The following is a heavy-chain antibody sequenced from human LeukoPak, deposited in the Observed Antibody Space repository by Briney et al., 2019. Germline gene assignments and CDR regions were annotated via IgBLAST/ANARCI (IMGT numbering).Heavy chain of an antibody. CDR3: AREFVLVPAATYYYYYYMDV. CDR2: INPNSGDT. CDR1: GYTFTGYY. Sequence: ASVKVSCKASGYTFTGYYMHWVRQAPGQGLERMGWINPNSGDTNYAQKFQGRVTMTRDTSISTAYMELSRLRSDDTAVYYCAREFVLVPAATYYYYYYMDVWGKGTTVTVSS. D-gene: IGHD2-2*01. J-gene: IGHJ6*03. V-gene: IGHV1-2*02.